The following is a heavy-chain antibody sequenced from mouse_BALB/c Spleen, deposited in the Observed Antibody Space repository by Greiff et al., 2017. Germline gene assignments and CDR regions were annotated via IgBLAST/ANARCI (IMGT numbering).Heavy chain of an antibody. D-gene: IGHD2-2*01. Sequence: QVQLQESGAELVRPGTSVKVSCKASGYAFTSYGIEWVKQRPGQGLEWMGVINRGSGCTNYNEKFKGKATLTADKSSSTASMKLSSLTSDDSAVYCCARCADFGSWFAYWGQGTLVTVSA. CDR1: GYAFTSYG. V-gene: IGHV1-54*01. CDR3: ARCADFGSWFAY. J-gene: IGHJ3*01. CDR2: INRGSGCT.